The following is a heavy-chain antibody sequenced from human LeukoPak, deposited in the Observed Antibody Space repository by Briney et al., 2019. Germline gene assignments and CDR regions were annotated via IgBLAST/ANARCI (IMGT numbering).Heavy chain of an antibody. CDR2: INSDGSGT. J-gene: IGHJ4*02. CDR1: GFTFSGYW. V-gene: IGHV3-74*01. CDR3: VRDYWGSGDY. D-gene: IGHD7-27*01. Sequence: PGGSLRLSCAAPGFTFSGYWMYWVRQVPGKGLVWVSRINSDGSGTTYADSVKGRFTISRDNAKNTLYLQMNSLRADDTAVYYCVRDYWGSGDYWGQGTLVTVSS.